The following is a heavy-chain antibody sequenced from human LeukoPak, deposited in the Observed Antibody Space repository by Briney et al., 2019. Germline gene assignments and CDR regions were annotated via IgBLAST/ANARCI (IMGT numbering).Heavy chain of an antibody. J-gene: IGHJ4*02. V-gene: IGHV3-23*01. CDR2: ISDSGGRT. Sequence: GGSLRLSCAAAGFTFSSYAMNWVRPAPGKGLGWVSVISDSGGRTYFADSVKGRFTISRDNSKTTLYLQMNNLRAEDTAVYYCAKDHGTDSAYFFDYWGQGALVAVSS. CDR1: GFTFSSYA. D-gene: IGHD4/OR15-4a*01. CDR3: AKDHGTDSAYFFDY.